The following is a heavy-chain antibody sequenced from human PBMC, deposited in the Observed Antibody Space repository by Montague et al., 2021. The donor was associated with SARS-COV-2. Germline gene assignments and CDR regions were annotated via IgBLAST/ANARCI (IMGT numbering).Heavy chain of an antibody. CDR3: ASWSESDSWYQASLDY. V-gene: IGHV4-4*02. CDR2: IFHSGTT. J-gene: IGHJ4*02. CDR1: GDSISSSYW. D-gene: IGHD6-13*01. Sequence: SETLSLTCAVSGDSISSSYWWNWVRQSPGKGLEWIGEIFHSGTTKYNPSLKSRITISVDKSRNQFSLRLSSVTAADTAIYYCASWSESDSWYQASLDYWGQGTLITVSS.